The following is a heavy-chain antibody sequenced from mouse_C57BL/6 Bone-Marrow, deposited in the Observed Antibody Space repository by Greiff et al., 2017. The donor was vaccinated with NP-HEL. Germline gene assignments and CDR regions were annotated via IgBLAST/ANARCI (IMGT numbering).Heavy chain of an antibody. V-gene: IGHV2-2*01. Sequence: VQVVESGPGLVQPSQSLSITCTVSGFSLTSYGVHWVRQSPGKGLEWLGVIWSGGSTDYNAAFISRLSISKDNSKSQVFFKMNSLQADDTAIYYCARCDYDMFAYWGQGTLVTVSA. J-gene: IGHJ3*01. CDR2: IWSGGST. CDR1: GFSLTSYG. D-gene: IGHD2-4*01. CDR3: ARCDYDMFAY.